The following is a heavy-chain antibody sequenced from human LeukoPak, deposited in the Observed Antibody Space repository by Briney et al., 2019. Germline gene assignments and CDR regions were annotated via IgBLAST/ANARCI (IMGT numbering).Heavy chain of an antibody. J-gene: IGHJ4*02. CDR3: ARTTSLTASGYDY. Sequence: ASVKVSCKTSGYTFTSYHINWVRQATGQGPEWMGWMNPYSGGRGYAQNFQGRVSITSDASIGTAYMELSSLRSDDTAVYFCARTTSLTASGYDYWGQGTLVTVSS. CDR1: GYTFTSYH. CDR2: MNPYSGGR. V-gene: IGHV1-8*03. D-gene: IGHD4-17*01.